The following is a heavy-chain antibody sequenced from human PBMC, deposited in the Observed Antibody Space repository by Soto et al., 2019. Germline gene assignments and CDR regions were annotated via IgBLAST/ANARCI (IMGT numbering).Heavy chain of an antibody. Sequence: GGSLRLSCAASGFTVSSYDMHWVRQATGKGLEWVSAIGTAGDTYYPGSVKGRFTISRENAKNSLYLQMNSLMAVDTAADYGAGGVQYYSGDSRDAFDIWGQGTMVTVSS. J-gene: IGHJ3*02. D-gene: IGHD6-19*01. CDR1: GFTVSSYD. V-gene: IGHV3-13*01. CDR2: IGTAGDT. CDR3: AGGVQYYSGDSRDAFDI.